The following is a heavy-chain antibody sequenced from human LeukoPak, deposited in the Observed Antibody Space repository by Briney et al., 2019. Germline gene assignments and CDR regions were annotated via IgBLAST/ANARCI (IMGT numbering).Heavy chain of an antibody. CDR3: ARSSGYLFDP. CDR1: GGSISSSSYC. Sequence: SETLSLTCTVSGGSISSSSYCWGWIRQPPGKGLEWIGSIYYSATTYYNPSLKSRVSISVDTPKNQFSLKLSSVSAADTAVYYCARSSGYLFDPWGQGILVTVSS. D-gene: IGHD3-22*01. V-gene: IGHV4-39*01. J-gene: IGHJ5*02. CDR2: IYYSATT.